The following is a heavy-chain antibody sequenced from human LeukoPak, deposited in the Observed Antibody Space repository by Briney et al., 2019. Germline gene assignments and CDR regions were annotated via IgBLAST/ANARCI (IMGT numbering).Heavy chain of an antibody. CDR1: GGSISSGGYY. CDR2: IYYSGST. J-gene: IGHJ4*02. CDR3: ARDRANGYSTIDY. Sequence: KTSETLSLTCTVSGGSISSGGYYWNWIRQHPGKGVEWIGYIYYSGSTYYNPSLKSRLTISVDTSKNQFSLKLTSVTAADTAVYYCARDRANGYSTIDYWGQGALVTVSP. D-gene: IGHD5-24*01. V-gene: IGHV4-31*03.